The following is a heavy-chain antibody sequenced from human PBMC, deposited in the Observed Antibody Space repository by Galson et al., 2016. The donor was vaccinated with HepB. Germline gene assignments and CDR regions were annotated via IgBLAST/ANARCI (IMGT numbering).Heavy chain of an antibody. D-gene: IGHD1-26*01. CDR2: ITSSSSTR. Sequence: GLQWVSYITSSSSTRYYEDSVKGRFTISRDNAKASLYLQMDNLTDEDTAIYYCARDGGYCTSANCPFWSMDLWGRGTLVTVST. J-gene: IGHJ2*01. V-gene: IGHV3-48*02. CDR3: ARDGGYCTSANCPFWSMDL.